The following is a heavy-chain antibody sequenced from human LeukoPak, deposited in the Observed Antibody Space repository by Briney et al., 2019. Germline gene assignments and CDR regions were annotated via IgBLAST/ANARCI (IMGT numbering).Heavy chain of an antibody. CDR2: ISYDGSNK. Sequence: GGSLRLSCAASGFTFSSYGMHWVRQAPGKGLEWVAVISYDGSNKYYADSVKGRFTISRDNSKNTLYLQMNSLRAEDTAVYYCAKDPTFVGATGDWFDPWGQGTLVTVSS. J-gene: IGHJ5*02. D-gene: IGHD1-26*01. CDR1: GFTFSSYG. V-gene: IGHV3-30*18. CDR3: AKDPTFVGATGDWFDP.